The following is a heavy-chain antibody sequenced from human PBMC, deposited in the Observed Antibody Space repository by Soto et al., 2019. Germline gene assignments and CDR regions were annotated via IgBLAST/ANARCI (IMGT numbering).Heavy chain of an antibody. Sequence: QVQLVQSGAEVKKPGSSVKVSCKASGGTFSSYAINWVRQAPGQGLEWMGGIMPIFGTANYAQKFQDRVTITADESTSTAYMELSSLRSEDSAVYYCASGYCSSSSCYREDYYYYGMDVSGQGTTVTVSS. CDR2: IMPIFGTA. CDR1: GGTFSSYA. D-gene: IGHD2-2*02. J-gene: IGHJ6*02. CDR3: ASGYCSSSSCYREDYYYYGMDV. V-gene: IGHV1-69*01.